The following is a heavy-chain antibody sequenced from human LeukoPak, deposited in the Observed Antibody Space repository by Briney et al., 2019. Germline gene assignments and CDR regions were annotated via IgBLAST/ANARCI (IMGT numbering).Heavy chain of an antibody. CDR1: GFTFSTSG. Sequence: PGGSLRLSCAASGFTFSTSGMHWVRQAPGRGLEWVAFIRNDGSNKYYADSVKGRFTISRDNSKNTLYLQMNSLGAEDTAVYYCAKGSGCSFFEYWGQGTLVTVSS. V-gene: IGHV3-30*02. CDR3: AKGSGCSFFEY. D-gene: IGHD3-22*01. J-gene: IGHJ4*02. CDR2: IRNDGSNK.